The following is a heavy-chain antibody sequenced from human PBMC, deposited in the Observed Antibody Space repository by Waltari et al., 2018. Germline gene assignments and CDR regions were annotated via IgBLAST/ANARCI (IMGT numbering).Heavy chain of an antibody. D-gene: IGHD1-26*01. CDR3: ARVGGELQDAFDI. V-gene: IGHV3-48*03. J-gene: IGHJ3*02. CDR1: GFTFSSYE. Sequence: EVQLVESGGGLVQPGGSLRLSCAASGFTFSSYEMNWVRQAPGKGLEWVSYISSSGSTIYYADSVKGRFTISRDNAKNSLYLQMNSLRAGDTAVYYCARVGGELQDAFDIWGQGTMVTVSS. CDR2: ISSSGSTI.